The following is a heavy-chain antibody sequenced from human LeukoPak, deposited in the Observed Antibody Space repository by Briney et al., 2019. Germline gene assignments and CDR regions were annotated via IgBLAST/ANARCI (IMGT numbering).Heavy chain of an antibody. CDR1: GFTFSSYG. CDR2: IWYDGSNK. J-gene: IGHJ6*02. CDR3: ARERGYSGRYYGMDV. D-gene: IGHD5-12*01. V-gene: IGHV3-33*01. Sequence: PGGSLRLSCAASGFTFSSYGMPWVRQAPGKGLEWVAVIWYDGSNKYYADSVKGRFTISRDNSKNTLYLQMNSLRAEDTAVYYCARERGYSGRYYGMDVWGQGTTVTVSS.